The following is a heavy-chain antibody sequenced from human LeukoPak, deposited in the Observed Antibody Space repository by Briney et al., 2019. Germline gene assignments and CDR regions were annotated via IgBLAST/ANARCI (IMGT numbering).Heavy chain of an antibody. CDR1: GFTFSSYA. V-gene: IGHV3-30-3*01. J-gene: IGHJ4*02. Sequence: GGSLRLSCAASGFTFSSYAMHWVRRAPGKGLEWVAVISYDGSNKYYADSVKGRFTISRDNSKNTLYLQMNSLRAEDTAVYYCARDRGLGYFDYWGQGTLVTVSS. CDR3: ARDRGLGYFDY. CDR2: ISYDGSNK. D-gene: IGHD3-10*01.